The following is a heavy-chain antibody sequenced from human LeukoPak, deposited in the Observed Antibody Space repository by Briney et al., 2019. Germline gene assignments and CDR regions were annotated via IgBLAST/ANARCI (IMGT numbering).Heavy chain of an antibody. J-gene: IGHJ4*02. D-gene: IGHD6-19*01. CDR1: GGTFSSYP. V-gene: IGHV1-69*05. Sequence: SVKVSCKASGGTFSSYPISWVRQAPGQGLEWMGGIIPIFGTANYAQKLQGTVTITTDESTTTAYMERSSLRSEDTAVYYGAGVDPRISVAGSWGQGTLVTVSS. CDR2: IIPIFGTA. CDR3: AGVDPRISVAGS.